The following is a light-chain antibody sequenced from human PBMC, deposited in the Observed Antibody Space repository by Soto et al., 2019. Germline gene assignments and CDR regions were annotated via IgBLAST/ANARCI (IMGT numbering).Light chain of an antibody. J-gene: IGLJ3*02. Sequence: QSVLTQPASLSGSPGQSVTISCTGSNTDIGAYSRVCCYQQSPGKVPKLIIYAVSSRPSGLSKRFSGSKSGNTAYLTISGLLSEDEADYYCVSYTSSDSWVFGGGTKVTVL. V-gene: IGLV2-14*03. CDR2: AVS. CDR3: VSYTSSDSWV. CDR1: NTDIGAYSR.